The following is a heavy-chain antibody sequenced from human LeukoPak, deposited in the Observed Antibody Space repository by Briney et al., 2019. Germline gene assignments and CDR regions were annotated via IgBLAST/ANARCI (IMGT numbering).Heavy chain of an antibody. D-gene: IGHD3-10*01. V-gene: IGHV3-21*01. CDR3: ARDLRGVLWFGDGVDYFDY. CDR1: GFTFSSYS. J-gene: IGHJ4*02. CDR2: ISSSSSYI. Sequence: GGSLRLSYAAPGFTFSSYSMNWVRQAPGKGLEWVSSISSSSSYIYYADSVKGRFTISRDNAKNSLYLQMNSLGAEDTAVYYCARDLRGVLWFGDGVDYFDYWGQGTLVTVSS.